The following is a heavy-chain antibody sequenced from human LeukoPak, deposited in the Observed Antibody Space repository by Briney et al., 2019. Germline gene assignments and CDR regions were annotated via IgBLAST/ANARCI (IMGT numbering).Heavy chain of an antibody. CDR1: GGSIGGGASY. J-gene: IGHJ4*02. CDR3: ARQRGYESSGTGSFDF. Sequence: SETLSLTCSVSGGSIGGGASYWAWIRQQPGKDLDWIGYIYYTGSTYFNPSPRSRVSMSVDTSKNQFSLRLSSVTAADRGVYFCARQRGYESSGTGSFDFWGQGVLVTVSS. CDR2: IYYTGST. D-gene: IGHD3-22*01. V-gene: IGHV4-31*03.